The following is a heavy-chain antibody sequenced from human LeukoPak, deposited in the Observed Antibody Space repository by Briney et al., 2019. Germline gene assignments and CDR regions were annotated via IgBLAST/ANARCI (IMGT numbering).Heavy chain of an antibody. D-gene: IGHD3-10*01. V-gene: IGHV3-30-3*02. J-gene: IGHJ6*03. CDR2: ISYDGSNK. Sequence: GGSLSLSCAASGFTFSSYAMHWVRQAPGKGLEWVAVISYDGSNKYYADSVKGRFTISRDNSKNTLYLQMNSLRAEDTAVYYCAKSDRLWFGDADYYYYMDVWGKGTTVTVSS. CDR1: GFTFSSYA. CDR3: AKSDRLWFGDADYYYYMDV.